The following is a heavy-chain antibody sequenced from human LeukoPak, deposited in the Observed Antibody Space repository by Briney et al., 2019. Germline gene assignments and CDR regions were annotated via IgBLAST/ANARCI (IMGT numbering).Heavy chain of an antibody. CDR3: ARDRFGAFDY. J-gene: IGHJ4*02. Sequence: ASVKVSCKVSGYTLTELSMHWVRQAPGKGLEWMGGFDPEDGETIYAQKFQGRVTMTRDMSTSTVYMELSSLRSEDTAVYYCARDRFGAFDYWGQGTLVTVSS. D-gene: IGHD3-10*01. CDR2: FDPEDGET. CDR1: GYTLTELS. V-gene: IGHV1-24*01.